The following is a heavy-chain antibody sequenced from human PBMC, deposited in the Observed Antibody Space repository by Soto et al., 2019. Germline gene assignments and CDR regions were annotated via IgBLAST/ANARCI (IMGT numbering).Heavy chain of an antibody. V-gene: IGHV1-69*13. Sequence: SVKVSCKASGGTFSSYAISWVRQAPGQGLEWMGGIIPIFGTANYAQKFQGRVTITADESTSTAYTELSSLRSEDTAVYYCARDPTYGGNPYYFDYWGQGTLVTVSS. CDR2: IIPIFGTA. J-gene: IGHJ4*02. CDR1: GGTFSSYA. D-gene: IGHD2-15*01. CDR3: ARDPTYGGNPYYFDY.